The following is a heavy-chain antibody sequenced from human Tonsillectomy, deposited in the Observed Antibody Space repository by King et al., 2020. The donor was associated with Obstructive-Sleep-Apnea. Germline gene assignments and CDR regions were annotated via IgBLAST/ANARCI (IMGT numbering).Heavy chain of an antibody. J-gene: IGHJ4*02. Sequence: VQLVESGGGLVEPGGSLRLSCTASGLTFTSAWMSWVRQAPGKGPEWVGRIKSRYDGGTPDYAAFVQGRFTISRDDSKNTIDLQMSSLQGEDTAIYYCTTGDPRRDWGQGTLVTVSS. CDR3: TTGDPRRD. CDR1: GLTFTSAW. CDR2: IKSRYDGGTP. V-gene: IGHV3-15*01.